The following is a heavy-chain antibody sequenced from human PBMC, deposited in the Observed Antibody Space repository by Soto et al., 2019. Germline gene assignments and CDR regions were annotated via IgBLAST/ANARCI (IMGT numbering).Heavy chain of an antibody. CDR2: IYYSGSN. CDR3: ARHRGRGHERDTAMVTAIDY. CDR1: GGSISSYY. V-gene: IGHV4-59*08. D-gene: IGHD5-18*01. J-gene: IGHJ4*02. Sequence: QVQLQESGPGLVKPSETLSLTCTVSGGSISSYYWSWIRQPPGKGLEWIGYIYYSGSNNYNPPLKGRVTIPVDTSKNQFSLKLSSVTAADTAVYYCARHRGRGHERDTAMVTAIDYWGQGTLVTVSS.